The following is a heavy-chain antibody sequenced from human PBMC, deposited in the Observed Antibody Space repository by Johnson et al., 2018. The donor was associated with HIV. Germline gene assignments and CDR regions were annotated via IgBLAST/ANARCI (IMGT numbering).Heavy chain of an antibody. CDR1: GFTFDDYA. CDR2: ISWNSGSI. Sequence: VPLVESGGGLVQPGRSLRLSCAASGFTFDDYAMHWVRQAPGKGLEWVSGISWNSGSIGYADSVKGRFTISRDNAKNSLYLQMNSLRAEDTAVFYCAGGYGSGSGDAFDIWGQGTMVTVSS. CDR3: AGGYGSGSGDAFDI. J-gene: IGHJ3*02. D-gene: IGHD3-10*01. V-gene: IGHV3-9*01.